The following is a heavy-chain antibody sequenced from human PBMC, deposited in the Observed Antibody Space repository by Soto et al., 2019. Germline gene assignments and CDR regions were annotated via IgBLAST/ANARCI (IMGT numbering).Heavy chain of an antibody. V-gene: IGHV1-18*01. Sequence: GFSGQHSCDASGYTFTRYGISWVRQAPGQGLAWMGWISAYNGNTNYAQKLQGRVTMTTDTSTSTAYMELRSLRSDDTAVYYCAKVRAPISELVVGVMGVDP. CDR2: ISAYNGNT. CDR3: AKVRAPISELVVGVMGVDP. D-gene: IGHD2-15*01. CDR1: GYTFTRYG. J-gene: IGHJ5*02.